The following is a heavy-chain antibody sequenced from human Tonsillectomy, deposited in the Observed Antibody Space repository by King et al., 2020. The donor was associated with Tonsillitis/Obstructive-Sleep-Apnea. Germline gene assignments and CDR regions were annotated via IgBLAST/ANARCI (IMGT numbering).Heavy chain of an antibody. CDR1: GVSVSSGSYY. CDR2: IHYSGKT. V-gene: IGHV4-61*01. Sequence: VQLQESGPGLVKPSETLSLTCTVSGVSVSSGSYYWNWIRQPPGKGLEWIGDIHYSGKTHYNPSLKTRVTISIDTSKNQFSLKLSFITAADKAVYYCARLTDASPASRDAFDIWGLGTRVTVSS. CDR3: ARLTDASPASRDAFDI. D-gene: IGHD2-2*01. J-gene: IGHJ3*02.